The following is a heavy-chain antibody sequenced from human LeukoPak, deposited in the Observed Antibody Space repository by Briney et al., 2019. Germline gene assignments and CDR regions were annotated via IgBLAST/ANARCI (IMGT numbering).Heavy chain of an antibody. CDR3: AGQWLGRSIDY. V-gene: IGHV4-59*08. CDR2: IYYSGST. J-gene: IGHJ4*02. D-gene: IGHD6-19*01. Sequence: SETLSLTCTVSGGSISSYYWSWIRQPPGKGLEWIGYIYYSGSTNYNPSLKSRVTISVDTSKNQFSLKLSSVTAADTAVYYCAGQWLGRSIDYWGQGTLVTVSS. CDR1: GGSISSYY.